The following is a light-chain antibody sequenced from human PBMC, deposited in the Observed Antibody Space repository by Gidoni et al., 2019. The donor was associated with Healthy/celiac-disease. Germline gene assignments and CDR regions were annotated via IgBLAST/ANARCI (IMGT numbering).Light chain of an antibody. CDR3: QQYNNWLYT. J-gene: IGKJ2*01. CDR2: GAS. Sequence: EIVMTQSPATLSVSPGERATLSCRASQGVNINLAWYQQKPGQAPRLLIYGASTRATGIPARFSGSGSGTEFTLPISSLQSEDFAVYYCQQYNNWLYTFGQGTKLEIK. CDR1: QGVNIN. V-gene: IGKV3-15*01.